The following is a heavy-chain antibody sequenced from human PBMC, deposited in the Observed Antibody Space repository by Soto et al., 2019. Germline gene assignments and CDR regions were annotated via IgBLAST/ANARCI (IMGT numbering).Heavy chain of an antibody. J-gene: IGHJ6*03. Sequence: GGSLRLSCAASGFTFSIYSMNWVRQAPGKGLEWLSYISSGSSTISYADSVKGRFTISRDNAKNSLFLQMSSLRAEDTAVYYCARVGWAAYHHYMDVWGKGTTVTVSS. V-gene: IGHV3-48*01. CDR3: ARVGWAAYHHYMDV. CDR2: ISSGSSTI. D-gene: IGHD3-16*01. CDR1: GFTFSIYS.